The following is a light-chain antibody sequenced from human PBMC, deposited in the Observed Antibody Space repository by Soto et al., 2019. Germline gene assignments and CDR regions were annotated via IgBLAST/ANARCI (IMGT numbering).Light chain of an antibody. V-gene: IGLV1-44*01. J-gene: IGLJ2*01. CDR1: SSNIGSIT. Sequence: QSVLTQPPSASGTPGQRVTISCSGSSSNIGSITVNWYQQLPGTAPKLLIYSNNQRPLGVPDRFSGSKSGTSASLAISGLQSEDEADYYCAAWDDSLNGVVFGGGTKVTVL. CDR2: SNN. CDR3: AAWDDSLNGVV.